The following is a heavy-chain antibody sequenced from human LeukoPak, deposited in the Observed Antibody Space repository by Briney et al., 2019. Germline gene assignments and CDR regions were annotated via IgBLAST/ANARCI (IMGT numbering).Heavy chain of an antibody. J-gene: IGHJ3*02. CDR1: GGSFSGYY. CDR3: ARSSGWSPAI. V-gene: IGHV4-34*01. Sequence: PSETLSLTCAVYGGSFSGYYWSWIRQPPGKGLEWIWEINHSGSTNYNPSLKSRVTISVDTSKNQFSLKLSSVTAADTAVYYCARSSGWSPAIWGQGTMVTVSS. CDR2: INHSGST. D-gene: IGHD6-19*01.